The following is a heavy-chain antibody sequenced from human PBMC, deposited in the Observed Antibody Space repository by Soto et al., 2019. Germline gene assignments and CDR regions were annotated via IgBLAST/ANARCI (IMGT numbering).Heavy chain of an antibody. CDR3: ARHASYYDILSGYYFAY. CDR1: GYSFTSYK. V-gene: IGHV5-51*01. Sequence: GESLKISCKGSGYSFTSYKIAWVRQMPGKGLEWMGIIYPADSVTRYSPSLQGQVTISADKSTSTAYLQWSSLKASDTAMYYCARHASYYDILSGYYFAYWGQGTMVSVSS. D-gene: IGHD3-9*01. CDR2: IYPADSVT. J-gene: IGHJ4*02.